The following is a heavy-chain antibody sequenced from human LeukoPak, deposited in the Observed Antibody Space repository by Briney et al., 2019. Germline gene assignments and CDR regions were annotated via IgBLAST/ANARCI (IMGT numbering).Heavy chain of an antibody. Sequence: PGGSLRLSCAASGFTFSSCSMNWVRQAPGKGLEWVSSISSSSSYIYYADSVKGRFTISRDNAKNSLYLQMNSLRAEDTAVYYCARGEYYDFWSGYSPFDPWGQGTLVTVSS. J-gene: IGHJ5*02. V-gene: IGHV3-21*01. D-gene: IGHD3-3*01. CDR3: ARGEYYDFWSGYSPFDP. CDR2: ISSSSSYI. CDR1: GFTFSSCS.